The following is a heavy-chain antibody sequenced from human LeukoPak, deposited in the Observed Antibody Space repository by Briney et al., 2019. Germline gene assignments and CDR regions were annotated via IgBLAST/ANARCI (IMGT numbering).Heavy chain of an antibody. D-gene: IGHD3-9*01. CDR3: ARDGAPYYDILTLAY. V-gene: IGHV3-30*14. CDR1: GFTFSSYA. Sequence: GGSLRLSCAASGFTFSSYALHWVRQAPGKGLEWVAVISNDGSNKYYADSVKGRFTISRDNSKNTLYLQMNSLRAEDTAVYYCARDGAPYYDILTLAYWGQGTLVTVSS. J-gene: IGHJ4*02. CDR2: ISNDGSNK.